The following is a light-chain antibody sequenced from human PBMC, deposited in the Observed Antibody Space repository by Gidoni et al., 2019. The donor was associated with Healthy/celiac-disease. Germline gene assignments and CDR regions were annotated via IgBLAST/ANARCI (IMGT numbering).Light chain of an antibody. CDR2: GAS. Sequence: EIVMTQSPATLSVSPGERATLSCRASQSVSSTLAWYQQKPGQAPRLLIYGASPRATGIPARFSGSGSGTEFTLTISSLQSEDFAVYYCQQYNNWPWTFGQGTKVEIK. V-gene: IGKV3-15*01. CDR1: QSVSST. J-gene: IGKJ1*01. CDR3: QQYNNWPWT.